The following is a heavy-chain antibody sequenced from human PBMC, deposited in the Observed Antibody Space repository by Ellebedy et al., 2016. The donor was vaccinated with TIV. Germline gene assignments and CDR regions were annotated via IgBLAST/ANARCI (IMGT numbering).Heavy chain of an antibody. Sequence: ASVKVSXKASRYTFTSYYMHWVRQAPGQGLEWMGIINPSAGYTNYAQKFQGRVTLTRDTSTSTVYMELSSLRSEDTAVYYRARDLFGGVTADYWGQGTLVTVSS. CDR3: ARDLFGGVTADY. CDR2: INPSAGYT. D-gene: IGHD3-16*01. J-gene: IGHJ4*02. CDR1: RYTFTSYY. V-gene: IGHV1-46*01.